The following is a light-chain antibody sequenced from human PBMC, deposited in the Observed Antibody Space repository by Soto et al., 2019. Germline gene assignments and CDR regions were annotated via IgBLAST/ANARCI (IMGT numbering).Light chain of an antibody. Sequence: EIESNQSQGPRSLSPGERATRACRSSQCVSSSYLAWYKQKPGQAHRLLIYGASTRATGIPARFSGSACGTEFTLTISSLQSEDFAVYYGQQYNNWPPEKFDQGTKVDIK. CDR2: GAS. CDR3: QQYNNWPPEK. J-gene: IGKJ1*01. CDR1: QCVSSSY. V-gene: IGKV3-15*01.